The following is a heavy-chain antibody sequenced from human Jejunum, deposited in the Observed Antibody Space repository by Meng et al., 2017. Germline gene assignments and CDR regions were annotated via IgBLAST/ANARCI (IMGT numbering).Heavy chain of an antibody. CDR3: ARCRAAAGRFDY. CDR1: GFTFSSYS. V-gene: IGHV3-21*01. CDR2: ISSSSSYI. J-gene: IGHJ4*02. Sequence: GESLKISCAASGFTFSSYSMNWVRQAPGKGLEWVSSISSSSSYIYYADSVKGRFTISRDNAKNSLYLQMNSLRAEDTALYYCARCRAAAGRFDYCGQGTLVTVSS. D-gene: IGHD6-13*01.